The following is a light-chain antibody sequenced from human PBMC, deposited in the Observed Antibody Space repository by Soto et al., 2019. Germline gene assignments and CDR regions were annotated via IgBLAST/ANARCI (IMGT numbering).Light chain of an antibody. V-gene: IGKV1-39*01. CDR3: QQTHSTIT. J-gene: IGKJ5*01. CDR1: QSIRSY. CDR2: AAS. Sequence: DIQMPQSPSSLSASVGDRVTITCRASQSIRSYLNWYQQKPGNAPKLLIYAASSLHSGVPSRFSGSGSGTDFTLTISSLQPEDFATYYCQQTHSTITFGQGTRLEI.